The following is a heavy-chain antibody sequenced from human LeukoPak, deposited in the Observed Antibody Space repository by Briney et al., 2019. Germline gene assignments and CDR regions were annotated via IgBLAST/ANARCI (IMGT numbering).Heavy chain of an antibody. CDR2: IKED. V-gene: IGHV3-7*01. J-gene: IGHJ4*02. D-gene: IGHD6-6*01. Sequence: GGSLRLSCAASGFTFGIYWMNWVRQAPGKGLEWVANIKEDVDSVKGRFTISRDNAKNSLYLQMNSLRAEDTAVYYCARGEHSSFDYWGQGTLVTVSS. CDR3: ARGEHSSFDY. CDR1: GFTFGIYW.